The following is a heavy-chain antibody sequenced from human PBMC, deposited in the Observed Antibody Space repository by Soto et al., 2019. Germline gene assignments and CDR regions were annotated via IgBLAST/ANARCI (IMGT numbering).Heavy chain of an antibody. V-gene: IGHV1-69*13. D-gene: IGHD3-22*01. CDR1: GGTFSSYA. CDR2: IIPIFGTA. CDR3: ARQTYYYDSSGYYYVWFDY. Sequence: SVKVSCKASGGTFSSYAISWVRQAPGQGLEWMGGIIPIFGTANYAQKFQGRVTITADESTSTAYMELSSLRSEDTAVYYCARQTYYYDSSGYYYVWFDYWGPGTLVTVSS. J-gene: IGHJ4*02.